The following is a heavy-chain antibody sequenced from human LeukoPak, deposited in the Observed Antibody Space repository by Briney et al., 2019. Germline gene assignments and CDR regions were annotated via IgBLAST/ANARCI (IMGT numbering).Heavy chain of an antibody. CDR3: AELFGYTNRDY. V-gene: IGHV3-30-3*01. Sequence: GGSLRLSCAASGFTFSGYAMHWVRQAPGKGLEWVTVISYDGTNKYYADSVKGRFTISRDNSKDTLYLQMSSLRAEDTAVYYCAELFGYTNRDYWGQGTLVTVSS. CDR1: GFTFSGYA. D-gene: IGHD5-18*01. CDR2: ISYDGTNK. J-gene: IGHJ4*02.